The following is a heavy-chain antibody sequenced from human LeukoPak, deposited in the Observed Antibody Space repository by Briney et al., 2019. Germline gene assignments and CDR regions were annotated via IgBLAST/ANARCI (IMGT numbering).Heavy chain of an antibody. CDR1: GYTFTGYY. V-gene: IGHV1-2*06. D-gene: IGHD3-22*01. CDR2: INPNSGGT. CDR3: AGVPYYYDSSGYDNDY. J-gene: IGHJ4*02. Sequence: ASVKVSCKASGYTFTGYYMHWVRQAPGQGLEWMGRINPNSGGTNYAQKFQGRVTMTRDTSISTAYMELSRLRSDDTAVYYCAGVPYYYDSSGYDNDYWGQGTLVTVSS.